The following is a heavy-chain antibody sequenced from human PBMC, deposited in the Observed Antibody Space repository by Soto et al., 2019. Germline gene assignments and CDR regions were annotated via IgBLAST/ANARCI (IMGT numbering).Heavy chain of an antibody. CDR2: TSHDGVT. CDR3: ARTSRFDY. CDR1: SGSIDNGYW. J-gene: IGHJ4*02. Sequence: SETLSLTCAVSSGSIDNGYWWSWVRQSPGKGLEWIGETSHDGVTNYNPSLKSRVTLSVDTSKNQFSLKLSSVTAADTAVYYCARTSRFDYWGQGTLVTVSS. D-gene: IGHD6-6*01. V-gene: IGHV4-4*02.